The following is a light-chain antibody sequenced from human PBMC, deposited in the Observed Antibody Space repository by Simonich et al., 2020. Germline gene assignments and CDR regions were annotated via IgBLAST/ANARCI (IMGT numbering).Light chain of an antibody. CDR1: QSVLYSSNNKNY. CDR3: QQYYSTPYT. J-gene: IGKJ2*01. Sequence: DIVMTQSPDSLAVSLVERATINCKSSQSVLYSSNNKNYLAWYQQKPGQPPKLLIYWESTRESGFPDRFSGSGSGTDFTLTISSLQAEEVAVYYCQQYYSTPYTFGQGTKLEIK. V-gene: IGKV4-1*01. CDR2: WES.